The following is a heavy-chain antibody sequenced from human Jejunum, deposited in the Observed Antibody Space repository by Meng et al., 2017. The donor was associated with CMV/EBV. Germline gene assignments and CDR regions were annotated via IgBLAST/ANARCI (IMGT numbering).Heavy chain of an antibody. Sequence: SLSTSGEGVGWIRQPPGKALEWLAVIYWDDDRRYSPSLRNRLAITKDTSKNQVVLTMTNMDPVDTGTYYCAHRSPGHISGWDQGLFDYWGQGTLVTVSS. CDR2: IYWDDDR. V-gene: IGHV2-5*02. D-gene: IGHD6-19*01. CDR3: AHRSPGHISGWDQGLFDY. J-gene: IGHJ4*02. CDR1: SLSTSGEG.